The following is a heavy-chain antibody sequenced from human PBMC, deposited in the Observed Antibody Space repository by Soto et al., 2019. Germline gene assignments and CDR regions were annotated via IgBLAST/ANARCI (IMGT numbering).Heavy chain of an antibody. J-gene: IGHJ4*02. V-gene: IGHV3-74*01. D-gene: IGHD3-10*01. CDR3: IKASTVPGVGGYC. CDR2: ISSDGRNT. Sequence: EVQLVESGGGLVQPGGSLRLSCAASGFAFSSYWMQWVRQAPGKGPVWVSSISSDGRNTTYADFVKGRFTISRDNAENTLHLQLTSWTGADTAVYYCIKASTVPGVGGYCWGQGTLVTVSS. CDR1: GFAFSSYW.